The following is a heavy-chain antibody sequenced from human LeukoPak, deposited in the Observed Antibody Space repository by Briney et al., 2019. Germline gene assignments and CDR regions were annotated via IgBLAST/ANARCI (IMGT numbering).Heavy chain of an antibody. J-gene: IGHJ4*02. CDR3: ASHNGYRGYDYNGFDY. CDR2: LSYDGRDT. D-gene: IGHD5-12*01. CDR1: GFAFSIYP. V-gene: IGHV3-30*04. Sequence: PGGSLRLSCVASGFAFSIYPMPWVRQAPGKGLEWVSVLSYDGRDTHSADSVKGRFTISRDNSKNTLYLQMNSLRTEETPAYYSASHNGYRGYDYNGFDYWGQGTLVTVSS.